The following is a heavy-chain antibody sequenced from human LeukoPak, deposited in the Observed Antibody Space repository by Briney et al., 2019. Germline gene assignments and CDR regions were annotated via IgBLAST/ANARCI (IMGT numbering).Heavy chain of an antibody. Sequence: PAGSLRLSCAASGFTFSSYAMSWVRQAPGKGLEWVSTITGSGDITKYADSVKGRFTISRDDPKNTPYLQMNSLRADDTAVYYCARDRRAWYFDLWGRGTRVRVSS. CDR1: GFTFSSYA. CDR3: ARDRRAWYFDL. V-gene: IGHV3-23*01. J-gene: IGHJ2*01. CDR2: ITGSGDIT.